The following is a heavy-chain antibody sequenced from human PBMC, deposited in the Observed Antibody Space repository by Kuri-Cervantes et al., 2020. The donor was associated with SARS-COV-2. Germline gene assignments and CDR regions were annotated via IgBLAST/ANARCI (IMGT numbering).Heavy chain of an antibody. CDR3: ASDDRGAFDI. V-gene: IGHV3-48*03. J-gene: IGHJ3*02. Sequence: LSLTCAASGFTFSSYWMSWVRQAPGKGLEWVSYISSSGSTIYYADSVKGRFTISRDNAKNSLYLQMNSLRAEDTAVYYCASDDRGAFDIWGQGTTVTVSS. CDR2: ISSSGSTI. CDR1: GFTFSSYW.